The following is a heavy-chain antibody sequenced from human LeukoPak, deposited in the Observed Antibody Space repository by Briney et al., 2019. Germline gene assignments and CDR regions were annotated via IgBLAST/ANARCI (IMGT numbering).Heavy chain of an antibody. CDR3: TGYEPYDAFDI. Sequence: SVKVSCKASGGTFTSYAISWVRQAPGQGLEWMGRIIPIFGTANYAQKFQGRVTITTDESTSTAYMELSSLRSEDTAVYYCTGYEPYDAFDIWGQGTMVTVSS. CDR2: IIPIFGTA. J-gene: IGHJ3*02. CDR1: GGTFTSYA. V-gene: IGHV1-69*05. D-gene: IGHD1-14*01.